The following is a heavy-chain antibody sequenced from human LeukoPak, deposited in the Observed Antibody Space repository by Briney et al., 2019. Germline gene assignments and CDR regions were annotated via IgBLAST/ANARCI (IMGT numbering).Heavy chain of an antibody. CDR3: AKISSSAEPNFDY. CDR1: GFTFRTYA. D-gene: IGHD1-14*01. Sequence: PGGSLRLSCAASGFTFRTYAMHWGRQAPGKGLEWVAFIWPDGSKKFYADSVKGRFTISRDNSNHTLYLQMNSLRPEDTALYFCAKISSSAEPNFDYWGQGILLTVSS. J-gene: IGHJ4*02. CDR2: IWPDGSKK. V-gene: IGHV3-30*02.